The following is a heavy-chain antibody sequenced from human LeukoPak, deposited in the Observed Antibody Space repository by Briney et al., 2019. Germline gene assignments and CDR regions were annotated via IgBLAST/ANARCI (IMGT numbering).Heavy chain of an antibody. V-gene: IGHV4-59*01. Sequence: TSETLSLTCTVCGGSISIYYWSWIRQPRGKGLEWIGYIYYSGSTNYNPSLKSRVTISVDTSKNQFSLKLSSVTAADTAVYYCARERGYCSSTSCPGHDAFDIWGQGTMVTVSS. CDR2: IYYSGST. J-gene: IGHJ3*02. CDR1: GGSISIYY. D-gene: IGHD2-2*01. CDR3: ARERGYCSSTSCPGHDAFDI.